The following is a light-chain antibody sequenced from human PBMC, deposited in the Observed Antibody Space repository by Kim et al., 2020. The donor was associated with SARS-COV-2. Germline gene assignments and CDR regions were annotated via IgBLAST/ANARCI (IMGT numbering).Light chain of an antibody. CDR1: SLRSYY. V-gene: IGLV3-19*01. CDR3: NSRDSHNTVL. CDR2: GKN. J-gene: IGLJ2*01. Sequence: ALGKTVRITCQGDSLRSYYANWYQQKPGQAPILVIYGKNNRPSGIPDRFSGSSSGNTASLTITGTQAGDEADYYCNSRDSHNTVLFGGGTQLTVL.